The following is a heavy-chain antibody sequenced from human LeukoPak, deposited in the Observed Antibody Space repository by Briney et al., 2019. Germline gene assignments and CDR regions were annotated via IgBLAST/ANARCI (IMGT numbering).Heavy chain of an antibody. CDR1: GGSMSSYY. J-gene: IGHJ3*02. D-gene: IGHD4-23*01. CDR2: IYYSGST. CDR3: AREALHTSTVVVDAFDI. V-gene: IGHV4-59*01. Sequence: SSETLSLTCTVSGGSMSSYYWSWIRQPPGKGLEWIGYIYYSGSTNYNPSLKSRVTISVDTSKNQFSLKLSSVTAADTAVYYCAREALHTSTVVVDAFDIWGQGPMVTVSS.